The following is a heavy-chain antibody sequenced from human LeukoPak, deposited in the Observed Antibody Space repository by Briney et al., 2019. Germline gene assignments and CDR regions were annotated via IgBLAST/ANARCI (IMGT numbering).Heavy chain of an antibody. Sequence: SETLSLTCTVSGGSISSGGYYWSWIRRPPGKGLEWIGYIYHSGSTYYNPSLKSRVTISVDRSKNQFSLKLSSVTAADTAVYYCARGGYCSSTSCPGRAFDIWGQGTMVTVSS. CDR3: ARGGYCSSTSCPGRAFDI. CDR2: IYHSGST. CDR1: GGSISSGGYY. D-gene: IGHD2-2*01. J-gene: IGHJ3*02. V-gene: IGHV4-30-2*01.